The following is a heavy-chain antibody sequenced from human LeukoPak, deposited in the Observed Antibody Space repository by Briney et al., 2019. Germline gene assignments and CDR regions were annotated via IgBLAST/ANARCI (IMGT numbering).Heavy chain of an antibody. CDR2: MNPNSGNT. V-gene: IGHV1-8*01. Sequence: ASVKVSCKASGYTFTSYDINWVRQATGQGLEWMGWMNPNSGNTGYAQKFQGRVTMTRNTSISTAYMELSSLRSEDTAVYYCARGPSLDLLPPYYMDVCGKGTTVTVSS. CDR3: ARGPSLDLLPPYYMDV. J-gene: IGHJ6*03. CDR1: GYTFTSYD. D-gene: IGHD3-10*01.